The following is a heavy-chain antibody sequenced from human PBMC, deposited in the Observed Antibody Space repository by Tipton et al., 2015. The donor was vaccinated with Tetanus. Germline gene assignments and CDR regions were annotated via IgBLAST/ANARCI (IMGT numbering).Heavy chain of an antibody. J-gene: IGHJ6*02. D-gene: IGHD3-22*01. Sequence: QLVQSGAGLKKPGASLKVSCKASGYTFTGYYMYWVRQAPGQGLEWVGWIDPNSGGTIHAQNFQGRVTMTRDTSISTVYMELSRLRSDDTAVYYCARDRGDYIYYVMDVWGPGTTVTVSS. CDR2: IDPNSGGT. V-gene: IGHV1-2*02. CDR3: ARDRGDYIYYVMDV. CDR1: GYTFTGYY.